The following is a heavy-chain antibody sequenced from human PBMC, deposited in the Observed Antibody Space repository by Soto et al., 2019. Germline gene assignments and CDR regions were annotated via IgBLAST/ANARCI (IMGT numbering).Heavy chain of an antibody. D-gene: IGHD3-22*01. CDR1: GFTFSNYA. J-gene: IGHJ4*02. CDR3: AKARYYDSTGYLYYFDY. CDR2: ITGSGDYT. Sequence: PGGSLRLSCAASGFTFSNYAMIWVRQAPGKGLEWVSSITGSGDYTYYADSVKGRFTISRDNSKNTLYLQMNSLRAEDTAVYYCAKARYYDSTGYLYYFDYWGQGTLVTVSS. V-gene: IGHV3-23*01.